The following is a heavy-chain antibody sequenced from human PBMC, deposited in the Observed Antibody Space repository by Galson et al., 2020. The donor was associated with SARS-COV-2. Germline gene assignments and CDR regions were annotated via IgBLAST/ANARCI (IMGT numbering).Heavy chain of an antibody. Sequence: LETLSLTCTVSGGSISSSSYYWGWIRQPPGKGLEWIGSIYYSGSTYYNPSLKSRVTISVDTSKNQFSLKLSSVTAADTAVYYCARTPPGYYDSSGYYYRSEDFQDWGQGTLVTVSS. CDR3: ARTPPGYYDSSGYYYRSEDFQD. D-gene: IGHD3-22*01. CDR2: IYYSGST. CDR1: GGSISSSSYY. J-gene: IGHJ1*01. V-gene: IGHV4-39*01.